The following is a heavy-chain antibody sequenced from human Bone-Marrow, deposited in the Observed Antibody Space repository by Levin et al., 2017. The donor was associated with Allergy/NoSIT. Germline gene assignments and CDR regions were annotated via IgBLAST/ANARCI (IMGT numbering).Heavy chain of an antibody. Sequence: SVKVSCKASGGGFSSYAFSWVRQAPGQGLEWLGGIVPVFGTPNYSRRLPGRVTVSADVSTNTVYMGLSSLTSEDTAVYFCAAAYCTSSSCLFDSWGQGTLVTVSS. V-gene: IGHV1-69*13. D-gene: IGHD2-21*01. CDR1: GGGFSSYA. CDR3: AAAYCTSSSCLFDS. J-gene: IGHJ4*02. CDR2: IVPVFGTP.